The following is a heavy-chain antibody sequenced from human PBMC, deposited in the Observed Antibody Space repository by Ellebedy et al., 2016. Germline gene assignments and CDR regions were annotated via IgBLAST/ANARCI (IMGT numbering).Heavy chain of an antibody. Sequence: SETLSLTXTVSGGSISSRSYYWGWIRQPPGKGLEWIGSIYYSGSTYYNPSLKSRVTISVDTSKNQFSLKLSSVTAADTAVYYCAREDSSGYFDAFDFWGQGTMVTVSS. CDR1: GGSISSRSYY. CDR3: AREDSSGYFDAFDF. J-gene: IGHJ3*01. V-gene: IGHV4-39*07. CDR2: IYYSGST. D-gene: IGHD3-22*01.